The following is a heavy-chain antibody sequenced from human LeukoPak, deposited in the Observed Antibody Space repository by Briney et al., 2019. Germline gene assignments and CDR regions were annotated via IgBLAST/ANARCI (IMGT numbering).Heavy chain of an antibody. CDR3: ARSAPYCSGGSCYRRWFDP. CDR2: MNPNSGNT. D-gene: IGHD2-15*01. Sequence: ASVKVSCKASGYTFTSYDINWVRQATGQGLEWMGWMNPNSGNTGYAQKFQGRVTMTRNTSISTAYTELSSLRSEDTAVYYCARSAPYCSGGSCYRRWFDPWGQGTLVTVSS. J-gene: IGHJ5*02. CDR1: GYTFTSYD. V-gene: IGHV1-8*01.